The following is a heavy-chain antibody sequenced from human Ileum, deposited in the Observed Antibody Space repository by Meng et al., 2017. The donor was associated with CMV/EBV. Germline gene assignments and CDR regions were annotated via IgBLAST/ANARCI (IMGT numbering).Heavy chain of an antibody. D-gene: IGHD1-26*01. CDR2: IDTNTGNP. CDR3: ARDGLSGRYFDY. J-gene: IGHJ4*02. CDR1: GYTFIDYY. V-gene: IGHV7-4-1*02. Sequence: QVQLVQSGAEVKKPGAALKVPCKPSGYTFIDYYIVWVRHAPGQRLEWMGWIDTNTGNPTYAQGFTGRFVFSFDTSVSTAYLQISSLKAEDTAVYYCARDGLSGRYFDYWGQGTLVTVSS.